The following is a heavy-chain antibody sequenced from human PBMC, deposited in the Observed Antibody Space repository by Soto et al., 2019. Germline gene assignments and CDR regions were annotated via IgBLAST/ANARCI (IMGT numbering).Heavy chain of an antibody. CDR1: GGSISSGGYS. J-gene: IGHJ4*02. CDR3: AAGGGLPRYY. Sequence: QLQLQESGSGLVKPSRTLSLNCAVSGGSISSGGYSWSWIRQPPGKGLEWIGYTYHSGSTYYNSSLKSRVTISVDRSKNQFSLKLSSVTAADTAVYYCAAGGGLPRYYWGQGTLVTVSS. CDR2: TYHSGST. V-gene: IGHV4-30-2*01. D-gene: IGHD5-12*01.